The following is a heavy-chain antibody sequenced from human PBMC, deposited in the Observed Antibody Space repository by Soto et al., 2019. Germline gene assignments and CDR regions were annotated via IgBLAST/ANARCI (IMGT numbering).Heavy chain of an antibody. CDR3: AGDPGQDEAMDY. CDR1: GFTFSNFG. V-gene: IGHV3-33*01. CDR2: IWHDGKNK. Sequence: QVQVVESGGGVVQPGRSLRLSCVASGFTFSNFGMHWVRQAPGKGLEWVAVIWHDGKNKYYADSAKDRFTVSRDNSKNTLYVQMTSLTAEDTAVYYCAGDPGQDEAMDYWGQGTLVTVSS. J-gene: IGHJ4*02.